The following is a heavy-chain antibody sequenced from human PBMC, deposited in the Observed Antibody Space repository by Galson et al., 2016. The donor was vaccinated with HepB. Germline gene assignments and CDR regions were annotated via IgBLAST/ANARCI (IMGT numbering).Heavy chain of an antibody. D-gene: IGHD4-23*01. CDR1: GFTFDDYT. CDR3: AIETTIWGNGFQY. V-gene: IGHV3-43*01. CDR2: VSWDATTI. Sequence: SLRLSCAASGFTFDDYTMHWVRQAPGKGLEWVSLVSWDATTIYYADSVKGRFTISSDNSKNSLYLQMNSLTSDDTALYYCAIETTIWGNGFQYWGQGTLVTVSS. J-gene: IGHJ4*02.